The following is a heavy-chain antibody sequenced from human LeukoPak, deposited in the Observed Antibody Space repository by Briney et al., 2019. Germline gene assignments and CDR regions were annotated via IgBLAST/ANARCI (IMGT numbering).Heavy chain of an antibody. CDR2: IKQDGSEK. J-gene: IGHJ4*02. D-gene: IGHD6-25*01. CDR3: ARESGRESRPFDY. CDR1: GFTFSSYW. Sequence: GGSLRLSCAASGFTFSSYWMSWVRQAPGKGLEWVANIKQDGSEKYYVDSVKGRFTISRDNAKNSLYLQMNSLRAEDTAVYYCARESGRESRPFDYWGQGTLVTVSS. V-gene: IGHV3-7*01.